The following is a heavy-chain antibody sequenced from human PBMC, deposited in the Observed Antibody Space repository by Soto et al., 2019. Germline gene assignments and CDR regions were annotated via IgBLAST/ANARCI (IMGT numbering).Heavy chain of an antibody. J-gene: IGHJ4*02. D-gene: IGHD4-17*01. CDR1: GFTFSSYA. V-gene: IGHV3-30-3*01. CDR3: ARPPGTTVSYYFDY. Sequence: GGSLRLSCAASGFTFSSYAMHWVRQAPGKGLEWVAVISYDGSNKYYADSVKGRFTISRDNSKNTLYLQMNSLRAEDTAVYYCARPPGTTVSYYFDYWGQGTLVTVSS. CDR2: ISYDGSNK.